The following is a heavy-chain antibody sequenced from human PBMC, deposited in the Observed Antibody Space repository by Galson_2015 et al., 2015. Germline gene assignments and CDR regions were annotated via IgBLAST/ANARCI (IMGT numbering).Heavy chain of an antibody. CDR3: AKGTGRSVFGVVSDFNY. D-gene: IGHD3-3*01. CDR2: ISGSAGST. V-gene: IGHV3-23*01. CDR1: GFTFGTYA. J-gene: IGHJ4*02. Sequence: SLRLSCAASGFTFGTYAMSWVRQAPGKGLEWVSGISGSAGSTYYADSVKGRFTISRDNSKDTLYLQMNSLRAEDTAVYYCAKGTGRSVFGVVSDFNYWGQGILVTVPS.